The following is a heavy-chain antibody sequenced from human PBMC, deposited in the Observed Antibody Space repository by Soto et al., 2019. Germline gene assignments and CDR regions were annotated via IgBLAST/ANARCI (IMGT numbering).Heavy chain of an antibody. CDR1: GGSFSGYY. CDR3: ARGDYDFWSGYGNEYYFDY. J-gene: IGHJ4*02. V-gene: IGHV4-34*01. CDR2: INHSGST. Sequence: PSETLSLTCAVYGGSFSGYYWSWIRQPPGKGLEWIGEINHSGSTNYNPSLKSRVTISVDTSKNQFSLKLSSVTAADTAVYYCARGDYDFWSGYGNEYYFDYWGQGTLVTVSS. D-gene: IGHD3-3*01.